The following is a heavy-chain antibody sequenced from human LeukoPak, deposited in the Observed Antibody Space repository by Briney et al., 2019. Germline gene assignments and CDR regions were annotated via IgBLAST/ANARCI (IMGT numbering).Heavy chain of an antibody. CDR2: IHYSGST. Sequence: GSLRLSCAASGFTVSSNYMSWVRQAPGKGLECIGSIHYSGSTYYNPSLKSRVTISVDTSKNQFSLKLSSVTAADTAVYYCARTPLNQWLDHWGQGTLVTVSS. CDR3: ARTPLNQWLDH. V-gene: IGHV4-59*05. D-gene: IGHD5-12*01. J-gene: IGHJ4*02. CDR1: GFTVSSNY.